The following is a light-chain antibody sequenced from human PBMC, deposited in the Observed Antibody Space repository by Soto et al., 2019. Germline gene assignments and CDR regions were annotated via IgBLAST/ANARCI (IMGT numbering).Light chain of an antibody. CDR2: GAS. V-gene: IGKV3-20*01. J-gene: IGKJ3*01. CDR1: QSVSTNY. Sequence: EIVLTQSPGTLSLSPGERATLSCRASQSVSTNYLAWYQQKAGQAPRLLIYGASSRATGIPDRFSGSGSGTDFTLTISRLEPEDFAVYYCQQYASTPFTFGPGTKVDIK. CDR3: QQYASTPFT.